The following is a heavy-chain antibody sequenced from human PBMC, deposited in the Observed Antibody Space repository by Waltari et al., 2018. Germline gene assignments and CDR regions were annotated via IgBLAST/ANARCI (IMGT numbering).Heavy chain of an antibody. D-gene: IGHD5-12*01. V-gene: IGHV3-23*04. CDR1: GFAFRIFA. CDR3: AKDVTPDSRYDIDY. Sequence: EVQLVESGGDLVQPGGSLRLSCTASGFAFRIFAMNWVRQAPGKGLGWVSGIIGNAERTYYADAVKGRFTISRDNSKEKLYLQMNSLRVEDTAVYFCAKDVTPDSRYDIDYWGQGTLVTVSS. J-gene: IGHJ4*02. CDR2: IIGNAERT.